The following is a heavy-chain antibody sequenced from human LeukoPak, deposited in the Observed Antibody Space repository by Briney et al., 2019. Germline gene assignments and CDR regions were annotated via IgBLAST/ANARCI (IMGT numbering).Heavy chain of an antibody. D-gene: IGHD5-24*01. Sequence: GGSLRLSCAASGFTFSDYYISWIRQAPGKGLEWVSYISSSSSYTNYADSVKGRFTISRDNAKNSLYLQMNSLRAEDTAVYYCARAGWLQPSGFDYWGQGTLVTVSS. CDR3: ARAGWLQPSGFDY. J-gene: IGHJ4*02. CDR1: GFTFSDYY. CDR2: ISSSSSYT. V-gene: IGHV3-11*05.